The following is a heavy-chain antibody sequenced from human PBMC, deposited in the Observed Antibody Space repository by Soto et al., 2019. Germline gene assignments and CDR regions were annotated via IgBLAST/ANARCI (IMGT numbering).Heavy chain of an antibody. CDR1: GGSFSGCY. CDR2: INHSGST. Sequence: SETLSLTCAVYGGSFSGCYWSWIRQPPGKGLEWIGEINHSGSTNYNPSLKSRVTISVDTSKNQFSLKLSSVTAADTAVYYCARVLLLIDYWGQGTLVTVSS. J-gene: IGHJ4*02. V-gene: IGHV4-34*01. D-gene: IGHD2-15*01. CDR3: ARVLLLIDY.